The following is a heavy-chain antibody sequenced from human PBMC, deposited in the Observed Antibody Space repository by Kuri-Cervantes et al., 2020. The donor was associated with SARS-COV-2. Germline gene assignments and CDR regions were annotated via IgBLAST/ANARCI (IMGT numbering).Heavy chain of an antibody. CDR2: ISGSGGST. J-gene: IGHJ4*02. D-gene: IGHD1-26*01. Sequence: GESLKISCAVSGFTFSSYAMHWVRQAPGKGLEWVSAISGSGGSTYYADSVKGRFTISRDNSKNTLYLQMNSLRAEDTAVYYCAKSGSYYFDYWGQGTLVTVSS. CDR1: GFTFSSYA. V-gene: IGHV3-23*01. CDR3: AKSGSYYFDY.